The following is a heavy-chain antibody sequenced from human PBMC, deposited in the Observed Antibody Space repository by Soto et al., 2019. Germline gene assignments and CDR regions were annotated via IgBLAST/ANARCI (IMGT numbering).Heavy chain of an antibody. D-gene: IGHD3-10*01. CDR2: IIPILGIA. J-gene: IGHJ4*02. CDR1: GGTFSSYT. V-gene: IGHV1-69*02. CDR3: ASTTSVRGVITDY. Sequence: QVQLVQSGAEVKKPGSSVKVSCKASGGTFSSYTISWVRQAPGQGLEWMGRIIPILGIANYAQKFQGRVTITADKSTSTAYMELSSLRSEDTAVYYCASTTSVRGVITDYWGQGTLVTVSS.